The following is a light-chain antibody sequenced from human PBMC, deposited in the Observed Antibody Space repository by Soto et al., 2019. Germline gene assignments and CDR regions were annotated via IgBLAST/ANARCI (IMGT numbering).Light chain of an antibody. Sequence: EIVMTQSTSTLSVSPGPRAILSGRDSQSVSSNLAWYQQKPGQAPRLLIYGASTRATGIPARFSGSGSGTEFTPTISSLQSEDFAVYYCQQYNNWPPWTFGQGTKVDIK. J-gene: IGKJ1*01. V-gene: IGKV3D-15*01. CDR3: QQYNNWPPWT. CDR1: QSVSSN. CDR2: GAS.